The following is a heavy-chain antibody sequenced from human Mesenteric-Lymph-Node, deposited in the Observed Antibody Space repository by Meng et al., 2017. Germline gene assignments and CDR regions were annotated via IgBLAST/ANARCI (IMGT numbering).Heavy chain of an antibody. CDR3: ARNSGSYESDY. CDR1: GFTFGDYG. J-gene: IGHJ4*02. D-gene: IGHD3-10*01. V-gene: IGHV3-33*01. Sequence: GESLKISCTASGFTFGDYGMSWFRRAPGKGLEWVSIIWYDGTKKYYADSVTGRFTISRDNSNNTLYLQMNSLRAEDTAVYYCARNSGSYESDYWGQGTLVTVSS. CDR2: IWYDGTKK.